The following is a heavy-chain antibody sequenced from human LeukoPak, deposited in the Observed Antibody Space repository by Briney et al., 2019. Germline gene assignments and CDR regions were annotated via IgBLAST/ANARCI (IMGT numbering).Heavy chain of an antibody. D-gene: IGHD1-1*01. J-gene: IGHJ4*02. CDR3: ARWNGGFDY. CDR1: GGSISSYY. CDR2: IYYSGST. V-gene: IGHV4-59*01. Sequence: SETLCLTCTVSGGSISSYYWSWIRQPPGKGLESIGYIYYSGSTSYNPSLKSRVTISVDTSKNQFSLKLRSVTAADTAVYYCARWNGGFDYWGQGTLVTVSS.